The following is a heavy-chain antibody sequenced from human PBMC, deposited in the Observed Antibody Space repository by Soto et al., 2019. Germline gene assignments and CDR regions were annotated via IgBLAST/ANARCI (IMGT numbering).Heavy chain of an antibody. V-gene: IGHV4-34*01. CDR2: IHHNGGT. D-gene: IGHD3-10*01. CDR1: GGSFSRYH. Sequence: QVQLQQWGAGLLKPSETLSLTCTVYGGSFSRYHWNWIRQAPGKGLEWIGEIHHNGGTNNSPSLDGRVTISVDTSKNEFSLKLRSVTAADTAVYYCARGYGEEWPTSDFWGQGTLVTVSS. J-gene: IGHJ4*02. CDR3: ARGYGEEWPTSDF.